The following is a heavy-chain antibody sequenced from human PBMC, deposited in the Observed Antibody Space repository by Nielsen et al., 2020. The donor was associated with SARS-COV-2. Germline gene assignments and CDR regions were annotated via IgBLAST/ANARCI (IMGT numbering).Heavy chain of an antibody. J-gene: IGHJ3*02. Sequence: GGSLRLSCAASGFTFSSYSMNWVRQAPGKGLEWVSSISSSSSYIYYADSVKGRFTISRDNAKNSLYLQMNSLRAEDTALYYCAKAAYYYDSSGSYRDNAFDIWGQGTMVTVSS. D-gene: IGHD3-22*01. CDR3: AKAAYYYDSSGSYRDNAFDI. CDR2: ISSSSSYI. CDR1: GFTFSSYS. V-gene: IGHV3-21*04.